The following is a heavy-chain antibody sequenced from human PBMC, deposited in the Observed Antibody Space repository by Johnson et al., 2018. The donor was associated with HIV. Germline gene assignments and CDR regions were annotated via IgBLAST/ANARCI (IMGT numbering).Heavy chain of an antibody. D-gene: IGHD6-19*01. CDR2: IGTAGDT. J-gene: IGHJ3*02. V-gene: IGHV3-13*01. CDR1: GFSFSTYD. CDR3: ARGLWLVLGAFDI. Sequence: VQLVESGGGLVQPGGSLRLSCAASGFSFSTYDMHWVRQATGKNLEWVSAIGTAGDTYYPGSVKGRFTISRENAKNSLYLQMNSLRAGATAVYYCARGLWLVLGAFDIWGHGTMVTVSP.